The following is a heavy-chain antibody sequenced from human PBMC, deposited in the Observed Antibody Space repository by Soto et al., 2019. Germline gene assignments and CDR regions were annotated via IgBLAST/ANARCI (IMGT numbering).Heavy chain of an antibody. Sequence: SETLSLTCTVSGGSITTGGYYWSWIRQLPGKGLEWIGHRYYSESTYYNPSLKSRVSISLDTSRNQFSLKLSFVTAADTAMYYCARTKCSGGSCYSWSLDYWGQGTPVTVSS. CDR2: RYYSEST. CDR1: GGSITTGGYY. V-gene: IGHV4-31*03. D-gene: IGHD2-15*01. CDR3: ARTKCSGGSCYSWSLDY. J-gene: IGHJ4*02.